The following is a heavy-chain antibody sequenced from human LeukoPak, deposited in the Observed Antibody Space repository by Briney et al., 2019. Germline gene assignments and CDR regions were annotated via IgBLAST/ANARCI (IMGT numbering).Heavy chain of an antibody. CDR1: GYSFTSYW. J-gene: IGHJ4*02. V-gene: IGHV5-51*01. CDR3: ARHGLSGSYYPPFDY. D-gene: IGHD1-26*01. Sequence: GESLKISCKGSGYSFTSYWIGWVRQMPGKGLEWMGIIYPGDSDTRYSPSFQGQVTISADKSLSTAYLQWSSLKASDTAMYYCARHGLSGSYYPPFDYWGQGTLVTVSS. CDR2: IYPGDSDT.